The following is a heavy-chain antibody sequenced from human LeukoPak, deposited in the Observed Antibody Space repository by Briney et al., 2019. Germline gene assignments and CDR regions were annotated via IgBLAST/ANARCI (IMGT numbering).Heavy chain of an antibody. CDR3: ARDRIAVAGINWFDP. D-gene: IGHD6-19*01. Sequence: PGGSLRLSCAASGFTFSSYAIHWVRQAPGKGLEWVAVISYDGSNKYYADSVKGRFTISRDNSKNTLYLQMNSLRAEDTAVYYCARDRIAVAGINWFDPWGQGTLVTVSS. CDR1: GFTFSSYA. V-gene: IGHV3-30*04. J-gene: IGHJ5*02. CDR2: ISYDGSNK.